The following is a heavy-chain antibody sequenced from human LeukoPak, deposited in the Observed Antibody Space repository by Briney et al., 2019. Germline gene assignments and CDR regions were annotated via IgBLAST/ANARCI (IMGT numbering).Heavy chain of an antibody. CDR2: ISGSGSSI. D-gene: IGHD6-19*01. J-gene: IGHJ4*02. Sequence: QPGGSLRLSCAASGFTFSSYSMTWDRHAPGKGLEMVSYISGSGSSIYYAESVKGRFTISRDNAKNTLYLQMTSLRDEDTAVYYCAREGGSVGGTRVYWGQGTLVTVSS. CDR3: AREGGSVGGTRVY. V-gene: IGHV3-48*02. CDR1: GFTFSSYS.